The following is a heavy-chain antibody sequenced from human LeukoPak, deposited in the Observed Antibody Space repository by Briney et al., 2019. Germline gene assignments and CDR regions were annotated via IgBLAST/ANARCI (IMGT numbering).Heavy chain of an antibody. V-gene: IGHV3-72*01. J-gene: IGHJ4*02. Sequence: SGGSLRLSCTASGFIFTNAWMTWVRQAPGKGLGWVGRDRGTKDYAAPVKDRFSISRDNSKNTLYLVMINLKTEDTAVYYCTAGLYDTGGVDHWGQGTLVTVSS. CDR1: GFIFTNAW. CDR3: TAGLYDTGGVDH. D-gene: IGHD3-22*01. CDR2: DRGTK.